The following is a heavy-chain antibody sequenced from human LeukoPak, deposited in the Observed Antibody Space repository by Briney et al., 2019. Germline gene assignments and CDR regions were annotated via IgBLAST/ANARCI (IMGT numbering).Heavy chain of an antibody. CDR2: MNPNSGNT. J-gene: IGHJ6*03. D-gene: IGHD3-3*01. Sequence: ASVKVSCKASGYTFTSYDINWVRQATGQGLEWMGWMNPNSGNTGYAQKFQGRVTMTRNTSISTAYMELSSLRSEDTAVYYCARGPTSYDFWSGYWGYSYHYYMDVWGKGTTVTVSS. CDR1: GYTFTSYD. CDR3: ARGPTSYDFWSGYWGYSYHYYMDV. V-gene: IGHV1-8*01.